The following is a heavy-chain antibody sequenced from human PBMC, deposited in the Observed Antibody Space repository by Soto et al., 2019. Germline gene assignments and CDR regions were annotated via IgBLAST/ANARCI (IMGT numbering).Heavy chain of an antibody. V-gene: IGHV4-59*01. Sequence: GSTNYNPSLKSRVTISVDTSKNQFSLKLSSXTAXDTXXYXXXXDXRGRXTIFGGDYYGMDVWGQGTTVTVSS. D-gene: IGHD3-3*01. CDR3: XXDXRGRXTIFGGDYYGMDV. CDR2: GST. J-gene: IGHJ6*02.